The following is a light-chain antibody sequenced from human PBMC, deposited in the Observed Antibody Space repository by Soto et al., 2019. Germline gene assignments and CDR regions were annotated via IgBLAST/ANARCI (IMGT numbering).Light chain of an antibody. CDR1: SSDVGNYNL. CDR2: DGT. V-gene: IGLV2-14*02. J-gene: IGLJ1*01. Sequence: QSALTQPASVSGSPGQSITISCTGTSSDVGNYNLVSWYQQHPGKAPKLVIYDGTKRPSGVSNRFSGSKSGNTASLTISGLQAEDEGDYYCSSYTSSSTLYVFGTGTKVTVL. CDR3: SSYTSSSTLYV.